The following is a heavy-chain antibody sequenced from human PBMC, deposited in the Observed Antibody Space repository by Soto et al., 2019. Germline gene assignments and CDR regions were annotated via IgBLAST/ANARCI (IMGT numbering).Heavy chain of an antibody. CDR1: GYTFTSYA. CDR3: ARDSAHPRGGMSYYYGMDV. V-gene: IGHV1-3*01. J-gene: IGHJ6*02. D-gene: IGHD3-10*01. Sequence: GASVKVSCKASGYTFTSYAMHWVRQAPGQRLEWMGWINAGNGNTKYSQKFQGRVTITRDTSASTAYMELSSLRSEDTAVYYCARDSAHPRGGMSYYYGMDVWGQGTTVTVSS. CDR2: INAGNGNT.